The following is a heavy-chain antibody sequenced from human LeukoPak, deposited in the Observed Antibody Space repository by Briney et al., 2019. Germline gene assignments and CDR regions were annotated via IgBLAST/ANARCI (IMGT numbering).Heavy chain of an antibody. Sequence: PSETLSLTCTVSGGSISSYYWSWIRQPPGKGLEWIGYIYYSGSTNYNPSLKSRVTISVDTSKNQFSLKLSSVTAADTAVYYCARGQGVWPSGPKAWFDPWGQGTLVTVSS. D-gene: IGHD3-10*01. CDR1: GGSISSYY. V-gene: IGHV4-59*01. CDR2: IYYSGST. CDR3: ARGQGVWPSGPKAWFDP. J-gene: IGHJ5*02.